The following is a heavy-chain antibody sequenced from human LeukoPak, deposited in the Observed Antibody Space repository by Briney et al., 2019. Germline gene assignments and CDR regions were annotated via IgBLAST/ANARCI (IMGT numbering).Heavy chain of an antibody. J-gene: IGHJ4*02. CDR1: GFTFSSYT. Sequence: GGSLRLSSVASGFTFSSYTMHWVRQAPGKGLEWVAVISYDGSNKYYADSVKGRSTISGDNSKNTLYLQMNSLRAEDTAVYYCAKDHGGWAFDYWGQGTLVTVSS. CDR3: AKDHGGWAFDY. CDR2: ISYDGSNK. V-gene: IGHV3-30*04. D-gene: IGHD6-19*01.